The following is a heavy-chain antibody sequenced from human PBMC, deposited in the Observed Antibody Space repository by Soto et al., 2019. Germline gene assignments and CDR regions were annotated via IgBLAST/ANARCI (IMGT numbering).Heavy chain of an antibody. Sequence: SLKISCAASGFTFDDYAMHWVRQAPGKGLEWVSGISWNSGSIGYADSVKGRFTISRDNAKNSLYLQMNSLRAEDTALYYCAKGAEQLVNDAFDIWGQGTMVTVSS. CDR1: GFTFDDYA. J-gene: IGHJ3*02. D-gene: IGHD6-6*01. V-gene: IGHV3-9*01. CDR3: AKGAEQLVNDAFDI. CDR2: ISWNSGSI.